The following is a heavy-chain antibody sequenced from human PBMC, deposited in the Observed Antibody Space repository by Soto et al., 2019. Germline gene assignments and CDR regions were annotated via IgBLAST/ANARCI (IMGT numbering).Heavy chain of an antibody. Sequence: SETLSLTCTVSGGSISSGGYYWSWIRQHPGKGLEWIGYIYYSGSTYYNPSLKSRVTISVDTSKNQFSLKLSSVTAADTAVYYCARSGDFWSGYPSFDYWGQGTLVTVSS. D-gene: IGHD3-3*01. V-gene: IGHV4-31*03. CDR2: IYYSGST. J-gene: IGHJ4*02. CDR1: GGSISSGGYY. CDR3: ARSGDFWSGYPSFDY.